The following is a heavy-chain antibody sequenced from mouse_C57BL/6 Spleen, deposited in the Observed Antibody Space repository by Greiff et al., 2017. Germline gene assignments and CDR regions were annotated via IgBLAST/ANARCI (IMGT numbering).Heavy chain of an antibody. D-gene: IGHD1-1*01. CDR3: TLYYYGSSSFAY. CDR1: GFTFSNYW. Sequence: EVKVEESGGGLVQPGGSMKLSCVASGFTFSNYWMNWVRQSPEKGLEWVAQIRLKSDNYATHYAESVKGRFTISRDDSKSSVYLQMNNLRAEDTGIYYCTLYYYGSSSFAYWGQGTLVTVSA. CDR2: IRLKSDNYAT. V-gene: IGHV6-3*01. J-gene: IGHJ3*01.